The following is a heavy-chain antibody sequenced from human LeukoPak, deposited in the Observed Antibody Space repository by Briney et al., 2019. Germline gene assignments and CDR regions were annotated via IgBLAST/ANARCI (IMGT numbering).Heavy chain of an antibody. D-gene: IGHD3-10*01. CDR2: IYYSGST. CDR1: GGSISSYY. V-gene: IGHV4-59*01. J-gene: IGHJ5*02. Sequence: SETLSLTCTVSGGSISSYYWSWLRQPPGKGLEWIGYIYYSGSTNYNPSLKSRVTISVDTSKNQFSLKLSSVTAADTAVYYCARGDMVRGVDGLRFDPWGQGTLVTVSS. CDR3: ARGDMVRGVDGLRFDP.